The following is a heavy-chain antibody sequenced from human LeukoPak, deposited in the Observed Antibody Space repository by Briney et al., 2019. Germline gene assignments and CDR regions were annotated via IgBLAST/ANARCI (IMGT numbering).Heavy chain of an antibody. D-gene: IGHD3-22*01. CDR2: IYPGDSDT. CDR3: ARPLRHYYDGSGYWYFDV. V-gene: IGHV5-51*01. CDR1: GYSFSNYW. Sequence: GESLKISCKGSGYSFSNYWIGWVRQMPGKGLEWMGIIYPGDSDTRYSPSFQGQVTISVDKSISTAYLQWSSLKASDTAMYYCARPLRHYYDGSGYWYFDVWGRGTLVTVSS. J-gene: IGHJ2*01.